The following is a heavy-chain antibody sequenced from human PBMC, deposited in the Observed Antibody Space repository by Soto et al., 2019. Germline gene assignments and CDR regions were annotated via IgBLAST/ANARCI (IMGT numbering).Heavy chain of an antibody. D-gene: IGHD2-15*01. V-gene: IGHV1-46*01. CDR1: GYTFTSYY. J-gene: IGHJ5*02. Sequence: ASVKVSCKASGYTFTSYYMHWVRQAPGQGLEWMGIINPSGGSTSYAQKFQGRVTMTRDTSTSTVYMELSSLRSEDTAVYYCARESDCSGGSCYYWFDPWGQGTLVTVSS. CDR2: INPSGGST. CDR3: ARESDCSGGSCYYWFDP.